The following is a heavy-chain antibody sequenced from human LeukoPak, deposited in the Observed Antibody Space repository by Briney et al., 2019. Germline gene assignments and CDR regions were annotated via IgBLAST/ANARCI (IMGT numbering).Heavy chain of an antibody. V-gene: IGHV4-59*01. CDR1: GGSISSYY. J-gene: IGHJ5*02. D-gene: IGHD6-19*01. CDR3: ARSGGWYRDQNWFDP. CDR2: IYYSGST. Sequence: SETLSLTCTVSGGSISSYYWSWIRQPPGKGLEWIGYIYYSGSTNYNPSLKSRVTISVDTSKNQFSLKLSSVTAADTAVYYCARSGGWYRDQNWFDPWGQGTLVTVSS.